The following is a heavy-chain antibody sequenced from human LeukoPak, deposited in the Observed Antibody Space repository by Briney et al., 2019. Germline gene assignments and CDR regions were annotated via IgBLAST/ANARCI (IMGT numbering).Heavy chain of an antibody. D-gene: IGHD4-23*01. Sequence: SGRSLRLSCAASGFTVSSNYMNWVRRAPGKGLEWVSVIYSGGTTYYADSVKGRFTISRDNSKNTLYLQMNSLRAEDTAVYYCASDYGGSGYLHHWGQGTLVTVSS. J-gene: IGHJ1*01. V-gene: IGHV3-66*01. CDR2: IYSGGTT. CDR3: ASDYGGSGYLHH. CDR1: GFTVSSNY.